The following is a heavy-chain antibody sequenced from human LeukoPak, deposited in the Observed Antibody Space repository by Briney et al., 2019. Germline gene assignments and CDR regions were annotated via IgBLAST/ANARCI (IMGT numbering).Heavy chain of an antibody. J-gene: IGHJ4*02. CDR1: GFTFSDYY. CDR3: ARESYSSGRVFDY. CDR2: ITSSGSTI. V-gene: IGHV3-11*01. Sequence: TGGSLRLSCAASGFTFSDYYMSWIRQAPGKGLEWVSYITSSGSTIYYADSVKGRFTISRDNAKNSLYLQMNSLRAEDTAVYYCARESYSSGRVFDYWGQGTLVTVSS. D-gene: IGHD6-19*01.